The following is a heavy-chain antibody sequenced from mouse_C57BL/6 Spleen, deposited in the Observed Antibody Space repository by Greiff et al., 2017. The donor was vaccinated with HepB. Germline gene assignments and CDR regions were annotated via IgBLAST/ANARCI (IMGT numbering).Heavy chain of an antibody. V-gene: IGHV5-9-1*02. CDR1: GFTFSSYA. CDR2: ISSGGDYI. J-gene: IGHJ4*01. CDR3: TRRDYGSSSYAMDY. Sequence: EVQRVESGEGLVKPGGSLKLSCAASGFTFSSYAMSWVRQTPEKRLEWVAYISSGGDYIYYADTVKGRFTISRDNARNTLYLQMSSLKSEDTAMYYCTRRDYGSSSYAMDYWGQGTSVTVSS. D-gene: IGHD1-1*01.